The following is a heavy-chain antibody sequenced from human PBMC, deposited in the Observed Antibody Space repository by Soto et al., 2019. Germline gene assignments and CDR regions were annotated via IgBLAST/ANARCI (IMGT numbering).Heavy chain of an antibody. Sequence: SETLSLTCTVSGGSISSSSYYWGWIRQPPGKGLEWIGSIYYGGSTYYNPSLKSRVTISVDTSKNQFSLKLSSVTAADTAVYYCARHGDKNDDFWSGYYRYYGMDVWGQGTTVTVSS. V-gene: IGHV4-39*01. CDR2: IYYGGST. D-gene: IGHD3-3*01. J-gene: IGHJ6*02. CDR3: ARHGDKNDDFWSGYYRYYGMDV. CDR1: GGSISSSSYY.